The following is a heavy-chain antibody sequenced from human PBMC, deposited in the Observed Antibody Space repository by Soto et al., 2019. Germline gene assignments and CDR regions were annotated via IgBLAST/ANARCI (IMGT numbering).Heavy chain of an antibody. CDR1: GFTFSTYA. CDR3: AKDRPYGSGILSFDQ. J-gene: IGHJ4*02. CDR2: ISETGGST. D-gene: IGHD3-10*01. V-gene: IGHV3-23*01. Sequence: EVQLLESGGGLLHPGGSLRLSCAASGFTFSTYAMTWVRQAPGKGLEWVSSISETGGSTYYTGSVKGRFTISRDNSKNTLYLQMDRLRAEDTAVYFCAKDRPYGSGILSFDQWGQGTRVTVSS.